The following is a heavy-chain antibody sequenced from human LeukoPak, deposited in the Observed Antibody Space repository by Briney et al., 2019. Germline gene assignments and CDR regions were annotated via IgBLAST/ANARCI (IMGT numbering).Heavy chain of an antibody. CDR3: ARGRDYYGV. J-gene: IGHJ3*01. D-gene: IGHD3-10*01. Sequence: GGSLRLSCAVSGLPFSHYDMNWVRQAPGKGLEWVANIKQDGSEKYYVDSVKGRFTISRDNAKNSLYLQMNSLRAEDTAVYYCARGRDYYGVWGQGTMVTVSS. CDR2: IKQDGSEK. CDR1: GLPFSHYD. V-gene: IGHV3-7*01.